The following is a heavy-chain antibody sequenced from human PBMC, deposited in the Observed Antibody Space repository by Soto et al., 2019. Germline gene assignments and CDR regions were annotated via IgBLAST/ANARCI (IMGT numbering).Heavy chain of an antibody. Sequence: SETLSLTCTVSGGSISSYYWSWIRQSPGKGLEWIAYINYSGSTNYNPSLKSRVTISVDTSKNQFSLKLSSVTAADTAVYYCARGYISGRRLPFDYWGQGTLVTVSS. D-gene: IGHD6-19*01. CDR2: INYSGST. CDR1: GGSISSYY. CDR3: ARGYISGRRLPFDY. J-gene: IGHJ4*02. V-gene: IGHV4-59*01.